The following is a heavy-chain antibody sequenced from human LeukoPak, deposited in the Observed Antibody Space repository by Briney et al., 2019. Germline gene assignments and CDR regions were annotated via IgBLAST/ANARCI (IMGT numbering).Heavy chain of an antibody. Sequence: SETLSLTCTVSGGSISSSSYYWGWIRQPPGKGLEWIGSIYYSGSTYYNPSLKSRVTISVDTSKNQFSLKLSSVTAADTAVYYCARPYCSGGSCHDYFDYWGQGTLVTVSS. J-gene: IGHJ4*02. CDR3: ARPYCSGGSCHDYFDY. V-gene: IGHV4-39*07. CDR1: GGSISSSSYY. CDR2: IYYSGST. D-gene: IGHD2-15*01.